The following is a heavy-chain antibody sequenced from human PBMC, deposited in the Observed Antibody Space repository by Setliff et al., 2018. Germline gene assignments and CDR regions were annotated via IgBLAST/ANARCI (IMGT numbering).Heavy chain of an antibody. V-gene: IGHV3-49*04. J-gene: IGHJ4*02. Sequence: PGGSLRLSCTASGFTFGDYTMSWVRQAPGKGLEWVGFIRNKESGGTTEYAASVKGRITISRDDSKSIAYLQMNSLKSEDTAVYYCSREWAFDYWGQGTLVTVSS. CDR1: GFTFGDYT. CDR3: SREWAFDY. CDR2: IRNKESGGTT.